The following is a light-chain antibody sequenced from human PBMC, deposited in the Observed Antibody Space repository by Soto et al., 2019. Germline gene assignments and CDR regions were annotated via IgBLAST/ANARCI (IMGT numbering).Light chain of an antibody. J-gene: IGKJ3*01. V-gene: IGKV3-20*01. CDR2: GAS. CDR3: QQYGSSPLT. CDR1: QSVSSSY. Sequence: EIVLTQSPGTLSLSPGERATLSCRASQSVSSSYLAWYQQKPGQAPRLLIYGASSRATGIPDRFSGSGSGTDFTLTISRXEPEDFAVYYCQQYGSSPLTFGPGTKVDIK.